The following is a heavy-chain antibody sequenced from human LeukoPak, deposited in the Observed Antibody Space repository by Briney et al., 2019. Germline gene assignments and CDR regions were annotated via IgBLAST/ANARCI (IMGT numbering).Heavy chain of an antibody. CDR3: ARDISSLWFGDKHAFDI. CDR1: GFTFSSYA. Sequence: GGSLRLSCAASGFTFSSYAVHWVRQAPGKGLEWVAFISYDGTNKYYADSVKGRFTISRDNSKNTLSLQMNSLRAEDTAVYYCARDISSLWFGDKHAFDIWGQGTMVTVSS. D-gene: IGHD3-10*01. CDR2: ISYDGTNK. J-gene: IGHJ3*02. V-gene: IGHV3-30-3*01.